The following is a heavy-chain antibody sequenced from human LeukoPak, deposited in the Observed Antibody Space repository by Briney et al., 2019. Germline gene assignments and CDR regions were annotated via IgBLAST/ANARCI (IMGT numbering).Heavy chain of an antibody. CDR3: ATDYGSGSYHYYYYGMDV. D-gene: IGHD3-10*01. Sequence: GGSLRLSCAASGFTFSSYAMSWVRQAPGKGLEWVSAISGSGGSTYYADSVKGRFTISRDNSKNTLYLQMNSLRAQDTAVYYCATDYGSGSYHYYYYGMDVWGKGTTVTVSS. CDR1: GFTFSSYA. CDR2: ISGSGGST. J-gene: IGHJ6*04. V-gene: IGHV3-23*01.